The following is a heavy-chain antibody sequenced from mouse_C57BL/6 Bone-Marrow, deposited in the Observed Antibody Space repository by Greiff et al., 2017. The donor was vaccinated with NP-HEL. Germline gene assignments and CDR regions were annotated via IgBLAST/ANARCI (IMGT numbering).Heavy chain of an antibody. CDR3: ARYYYGSSSFDY. Sequence: QQSCKASGYTFTSYLMHWVKQSPGRGLEWIGRIDPNSGGTKYNEKFKSKATLTVDKPSSTAYMQLNSLTSEDSAVYYCARYYYGSSSFDYWGQGTTLTVPS. CDR1: GYTFTSYL. D-gene: IGHD1-1*01. J-gene: IGHJ2*01. CDR2: IDPNSGGT. V-gene: IGHV1-72*01.